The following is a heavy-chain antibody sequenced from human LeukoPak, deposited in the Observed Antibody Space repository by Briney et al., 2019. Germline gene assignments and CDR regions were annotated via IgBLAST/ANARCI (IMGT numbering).Heavy chain of an antibody. J-gene: IGHJ6*03. V-gene: IGHV3-23*01. D-gene: IGHD2-2*01. Sequence: PGGSLRLSCAASGFTFSSYAMSWVRQAPGKGLEWVSAISGSGGSTYYADSVKGRFTISRDNSKNTLYLQMNSLRAEDTAVYYCAKDPRGVVPAASSALPYYYYYYYMDVWGKGTTVTVSS. CDR3: AKDPRGVVPAASSALPYYYYYYYMDV. CDR2: ISGSGGST. CDR1: GFTFSSYA.